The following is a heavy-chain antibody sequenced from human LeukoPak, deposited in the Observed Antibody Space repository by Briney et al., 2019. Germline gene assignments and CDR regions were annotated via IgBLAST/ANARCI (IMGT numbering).Heavy chain of an antibody. D-gene: IGHD4-17*01. Sequence: PGGSLRLSCAASGFTFSSYWMSWVRQAPGKGLEWVANIKQDGSEKYYVDSVKGRFTISRDNAKNSLYLQMNSLRAEDTAVYYCARGDDYGDYRLYYFDYWGQGTLVTVSS. CDR1: GFTFSSYW. CDR3: ARGDDYGDYRLYYFDY. V-gene: IGHV3-7*01. CDR2: IKQDGSEK. J-gene: IGHJ4*02.